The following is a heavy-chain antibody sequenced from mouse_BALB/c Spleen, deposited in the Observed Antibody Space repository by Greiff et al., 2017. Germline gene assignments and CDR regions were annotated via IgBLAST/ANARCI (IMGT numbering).Heavy chain of an antibody. J-gene: IGHJ4*01. CDR2: ISDGGSYT. CDR3: ARGGNYDAMDY. V-gene: IGHV5-4*02. Sequence: VMLVESGGGLVKPGGSLKLSCAASGFTFSDYYMYWVRQTPEKRLEWVATISDGGSYTYYPDSVKGRFTISRDNAKNNLYLQMSSLKSEDTAMYYCARGGNYDAMDYWGQGTSVTVSS. CDR1: GFTFSDYY. D-gene: IGHD2-1*01.